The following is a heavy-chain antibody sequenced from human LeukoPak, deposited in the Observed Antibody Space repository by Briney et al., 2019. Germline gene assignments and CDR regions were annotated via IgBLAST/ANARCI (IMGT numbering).Heavy chain of an antibody. CDR1: GFTFSSYS. CDR2: ISSSSSTI. V-gene: IGHV3-48*01. Sequence: GGSLRLSCAASGFTFSSYSMNWVRQAPGKGLEWVSYISSSSSTIYYADSVKGRFTISRDNAKNTLYLQMNSLRAEDTAVYYCAKDVTSYGYWGQGTLVTVSS. CDR3: AKDVTSYGY. J-gene: IGHJ4*02. D-gene: IGHD3-10*01.